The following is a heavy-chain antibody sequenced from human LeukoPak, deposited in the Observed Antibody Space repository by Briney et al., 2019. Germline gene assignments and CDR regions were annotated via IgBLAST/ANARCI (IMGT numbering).Heavy chain of an antibody. D-gene: IGHD2-21*02. CDR1: GFTFSSYA. J-gene: IGHJ5*02. CDR3: STGGDGP. CDR2: ISSKANSYAT. V-gene: IGHV3-73*01. Sequence: GRSLRLSCAASGFTFSSYAMHWVRQASGKGLEWVGRISSKANSYATAYAASVKGRFTISRDDSKNAAYLQMNSLKTEDTAVYYCSTGGDGPWGQGTLVTVSS.